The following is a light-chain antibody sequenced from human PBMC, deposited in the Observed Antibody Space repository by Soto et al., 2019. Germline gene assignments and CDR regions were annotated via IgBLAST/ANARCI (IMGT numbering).Light chain of an antibody. CDR3: QQYNSWPPIT. CDR1: QSVRTK. V-gene: IGKV3-15*01. Sequence: EIVMTQSRDTLYVSPGEGATLACRASQSVRTKLAWYQQKAGQAPRLLIYGASTRATGIPDRFSGSGSGTEFTLTISSLQSEDFAVYYCQQYNSWPPITLGQGTRLEIK. CDR2: GAS. J-gene: IGKJ5*01.